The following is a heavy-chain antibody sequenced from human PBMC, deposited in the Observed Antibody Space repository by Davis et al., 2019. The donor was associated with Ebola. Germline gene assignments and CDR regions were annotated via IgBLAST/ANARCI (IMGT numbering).Heavy chain of an antibody. J-gene: IGHJ6*02. CDR3: AREVRYYYYYGMDV. CDR1: GDSASSNSAA. Sequence: HSQTPSLTCAISGDSASSNSAAWNWIRQSPSRGLEWLGRTYYRSKWYNDYAVSVKSRITINPDTSKNQFSLQLNSVTPEDTAVYYCAREVRYYYYYGMDVWGQGTTVTVSS. CDR2: TYYRSKWYN. V-gene: IGHV6-1*01.